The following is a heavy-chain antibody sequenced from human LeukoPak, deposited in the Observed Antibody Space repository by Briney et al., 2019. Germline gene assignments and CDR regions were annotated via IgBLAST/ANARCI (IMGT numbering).Heavy chain of an antibody. J-gene: IGHJ5*02. Sequence: GGSLRLSCAASGFTFTSYGMSWFRHTPGKGLEWVSGITGSGGNTFYANSVRGRFTISRDNSKNTLYLQMNSLRVEDTAVYYCAKDARYWDTIMSFDPWGQGTLVTVSS. CDR1: GFTFTSYG. CDR2: ITGSGGNT. V-gene: IGHV3-23*01. CDR3: AKDARYWDTIMSFDP. D-gene: IGHD5-24*01.